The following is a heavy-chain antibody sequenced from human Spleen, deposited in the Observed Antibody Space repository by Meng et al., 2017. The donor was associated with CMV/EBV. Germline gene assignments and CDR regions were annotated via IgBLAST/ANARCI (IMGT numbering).Heavy chain of an antibody. CDR2: IKQDGSEK. V-gene: IGHV3-7*03. D-gene: IGHD2-2*01. J-gene: IGHJ4*02. CDR3: AKCSSTSCRYFDY. Sequence: GGSLRLSCAASGFTFSSYWMSWVRQAPGKGLEWVANIKQDGSEKYYVDSVKGRFTISRDNSKNTLYLQMNSLRAEDTALYYCAKCSSTSCRYFDYWGQGTLVTVSS. CDR1: GFTFSSYW.